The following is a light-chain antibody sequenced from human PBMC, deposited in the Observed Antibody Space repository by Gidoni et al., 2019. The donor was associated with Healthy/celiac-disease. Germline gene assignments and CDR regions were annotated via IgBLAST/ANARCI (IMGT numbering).Light chain of an antibody. CDR3: QQYGSSPRT. Sequence: EIVLTQSPGTLSLSPGERATLSCRASQSVSSSYLAWYRQKPGQAPRLLIYGASSRATGIPDRFSGSGSGTDFTLTISRLDPEDFEVYYCQQYGSSPRTFXQXTKVEIK. V-gene: IGKV3-20*01. CDR2: GAS. J-gene: IGKJ1*01. CDR1: QSVSSSY.